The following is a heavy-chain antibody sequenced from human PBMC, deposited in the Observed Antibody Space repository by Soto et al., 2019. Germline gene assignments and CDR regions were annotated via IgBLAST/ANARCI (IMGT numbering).Heavy chain of an antibody. CDR2: IDPSDSYT. J-gene: IGHJ4*02. V-gene: IGHV5-10-1*01. Sequence: PGESLKLSCKCSGYTFTIYWISWVLQMPGKGLEWMGRIDPSDSYTNYSPSFQGHVTISADKSISTAYLQWSSLKASDTAMYYCARHLRIVDPADYRGQGTLVTVSS. CDR3: ARHLRIVDPADY. CDR1: GYTFTIYW. D-gene: IGHD1-26*01.